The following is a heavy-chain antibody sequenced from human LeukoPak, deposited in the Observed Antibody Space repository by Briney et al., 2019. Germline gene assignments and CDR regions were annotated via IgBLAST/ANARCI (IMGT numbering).Heavy chain of an antibody. CDR3: ARQKTHLIQLWLRGWFDP. J-gene: IGHJ5*02. CDR1: GGSFSGYY. CDR2: IDHSGST. D-gene: IGHD5-18*01. Sequence: SETLSLTCAVYGGSFSGYYWSWIRQPPGKGLEWIGEIDHSGSTNYNPSLKSRVTISVDTSKNQFSLKLSSVTAADTAVYYCARQKTHLIQLWLRGWFDPWGQGTLVTVSS. V-gene: IGHV4-34*01.